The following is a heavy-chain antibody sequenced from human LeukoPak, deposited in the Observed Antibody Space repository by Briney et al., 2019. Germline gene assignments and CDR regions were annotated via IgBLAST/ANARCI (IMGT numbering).Heavy chain of an antibody. Sequence: GGSLRLSCAASGFTFNTYAMSWVRQAPGKGLEWVSTISGSGGNTNYADSVKGRFTISRDNSKNTLYLQVNSLRAEDTAVYYCAKAPTGNGYGYGSPFYWGQGTLVTVSS. V-gene: IGHV3-23*01. CDR3: AKAPTGNGYGYGSPFY. CDR2: ISGSGGNT. D-gene: IGHD5-18*01. CDR1: GFTFNTYA. J-gene: IGHJ4*02.